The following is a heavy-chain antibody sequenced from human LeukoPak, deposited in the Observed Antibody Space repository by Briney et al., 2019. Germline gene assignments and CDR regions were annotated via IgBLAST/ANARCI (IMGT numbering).Heavy chain of an antibody. CDR3: ARDIYSSNYYGMDV. CDR1: GGSISSSSYY. D-gene: IGHD6-13*01. V-gene: IGHV4-39*07. Sequence: SETLSLTCTVSGGSISSSSYYWGWIRQPPGKGLEWIGSIYYSGSTYYNPSLKSRVTISVDTSKNQFSLKLSSVTAADTAVYYCARDIYSSNYYGMDVWGQGTTVTVSS. J-gene: IGHJ6*02. CDR2: IYYSGST.